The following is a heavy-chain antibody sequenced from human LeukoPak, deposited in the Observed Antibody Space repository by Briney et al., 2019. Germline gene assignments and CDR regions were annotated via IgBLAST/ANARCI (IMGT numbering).Heavy chain of an antibody. D-gene: IGHD3-22*01. Sequence: PGGSLRLSCAASGFTVSSNYVSWVRQAPGKGLEWVSVIYSGGSTYYADSVKGRFTISRDNSKNTLYLQMNSLRAEDTAVYYCARRYYYDSSGGYYFDYWGQGTLVTVSS. J-gene: IGHJ4*02. CDR2: IYSGGST. CDR1: GFTVSSNY. V-gene: IGHV3-66*04. CDR3: ARRYYYDSSGGYYFDY.